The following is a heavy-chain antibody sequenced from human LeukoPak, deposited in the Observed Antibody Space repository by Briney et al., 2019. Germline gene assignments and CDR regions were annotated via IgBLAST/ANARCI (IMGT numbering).Heavy chain of an antibody. V-gene: IGHV3-48*03. CDR3: GGMDV. CDR1: GFTFSSYE. J-gene: IGHJ6*02. CDR2: IISSGSTI. Sequence: PGGSLRLSCAASGFTFSSYEMNWLRQAPGKGLEWVSYIISSGSTIYYADSVKGRFTISRDNAKNSLYLQMNSLRAEDTAVYYCGGMDVWGQGTTVTVSS.